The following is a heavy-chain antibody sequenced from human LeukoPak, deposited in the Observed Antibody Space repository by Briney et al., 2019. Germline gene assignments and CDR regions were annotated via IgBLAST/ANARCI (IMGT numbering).Heavy chain of an antibody. J-gene: IGHJ5*02. Sequence: SETLSLTCAVSGASFTNYWWNWIRHTPVKGLEWIGDTNHRGSTNYNPSLESRLTLSVDTSNNHFSLKLTSVTAADTATYYCARGVVPAARGNNWFDPWGQGTLVTVSS. CDR3: ARGVVPAARGNNWFDP. CDR1: GASFTNYW. D-gene: IGHD2-2*01. CDR2: TNHRGST. V-gene: IGHV4-34*01.